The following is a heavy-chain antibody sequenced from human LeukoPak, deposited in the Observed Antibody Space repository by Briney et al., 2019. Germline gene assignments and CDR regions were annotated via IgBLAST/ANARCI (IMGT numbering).Heavy chain of an antibody. J-gene: IGHJ4*02. CDR2: IIPILDIA. CDR1: GGTFSSYA. CDR3: ARGPQDSYSGSPYDY. Sequence: ASVKVSCKASGGTFSSYAISWVRQAPGQGLEWMGRIIPILDIANYAQKLQGRVTINADKPTSTAYMELSSLRSEDTAVYYCARGPQDSYSGSPYDYWGQGTLVTVS. V-gene: IGHV1-69*04. D-gene: IGHD1-26*01.